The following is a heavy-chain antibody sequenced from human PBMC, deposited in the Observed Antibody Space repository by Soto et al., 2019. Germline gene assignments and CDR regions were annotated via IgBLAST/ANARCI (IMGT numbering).Heavy chain of an antibody. Sequence: LRLSCAASGITLICYEVNWVRQSPGKGLEWLSYISSSGATIYYTESVRGRFTISRDNAKNSVYLQMDSLGVEDTAVYYCTRAERQYFDWSPSYYWGKGTMVTVSS. V-gene: IGHV3-48*03. CDR2: ISSSGATI. CDR1: GITLICYE. D-gene: IGHD3-9*01. CDR3: TRAERQYFDWSPSYY. J-gene: IGHJ4*02.